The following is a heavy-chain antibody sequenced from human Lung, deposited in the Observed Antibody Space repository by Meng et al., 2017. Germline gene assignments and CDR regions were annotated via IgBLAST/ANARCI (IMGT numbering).Heavy chain of an antibody. Sequence: VEREQWGAGLLKPSETLSLTCFVSGGSFSDYYWSWIRQPPGKGLEWIGEINHSGSTNYNPSLESRATISVDTSQNNLSLKLSSVTAADSAVYYCARGPTTMAHDFDYWGQGTLVTVSS. CDR1: GGSFSDYY. CDR3: ARGPTTMAHDFDY. D-gene: IGHD4-11*01. CDR2: INHSGST. J-gene: IGHJ4*02. V-gene: IGHV4-34*01.